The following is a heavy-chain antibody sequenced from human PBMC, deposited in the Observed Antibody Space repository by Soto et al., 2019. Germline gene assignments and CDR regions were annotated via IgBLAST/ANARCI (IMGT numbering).Heavy chain of an antibody. D-gene: IGHD6-13*01. CDR3: ARENAAAGTLPYLDY. V-gene: IGHV1-24*01. J-gene: IGHJ4*02. CDR2: FDPEDGET. Sequence: GASVKVSCKVSGYTLTELSMHWVRQAPGKGLEWMGGFDPEDGETIYAQKFQGRVTMTEDTSTDTAYMELRSLRSDDTAVYYCARENAAAGTLPYLDYWGQGTLVTVSS. CDR1: GYTLTELS.